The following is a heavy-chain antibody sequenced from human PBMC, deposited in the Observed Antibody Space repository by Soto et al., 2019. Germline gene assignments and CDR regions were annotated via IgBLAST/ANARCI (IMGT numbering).Heavy chain of an antibody. V-gene: IGHV3-30*18. CDR3: VKERYAQLWLEDYGMDV. Sequence: VQLVESGGGVVQPGRSLRLSCAASGFIFSSYGIHWVRQAPGKGLEWVALISYDGTDKYYADSVKGRFTISRDNSKNTLYLQMSSLGPEDTAVYYCVKERYAQLWLEDYGMDVWGQGTTVTV. J-gene: IGHJ6*02. D-gene: IGHD5-18*01. CDR2: ISYDGTDK. CDR1: GFIFSSYG.